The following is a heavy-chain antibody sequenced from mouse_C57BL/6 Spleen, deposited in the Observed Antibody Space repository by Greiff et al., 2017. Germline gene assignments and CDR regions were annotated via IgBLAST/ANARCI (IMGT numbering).Heavy chain of an antibody. D-gene: IGHD3-1*01. CDR3: ARIRRAPVYYAMDY. CDR1: GSTFTDYN. V-gene: IGHV1-22*01. CDR2: INPNNGGT. Sequence: EVQLQQSGPELVKPGASVKMSCKASGSTFTDYNMHWVKQSHGKSLEWIGYINPNNGGTSYNQKFKGKATLTVNKSSSTAYMELRSLTSEDSAVYYCARIRRAPVYYAMDYWGQGTSVTVSS. J-gene: IGHJ4*01.